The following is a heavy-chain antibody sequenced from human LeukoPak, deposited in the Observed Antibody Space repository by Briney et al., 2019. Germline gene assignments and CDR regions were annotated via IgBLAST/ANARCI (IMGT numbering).Heavy chain of an antibody. V-gene: IGHV4-4*07. J-gene: IGHJ4*02. CDR1: GGSISSYY. D-gene: IGHD6-6*01. CDR2: IYISVST. Sequence: SETLSLTCTVSGGSISSYYWSWIRQPAGNGLEWLGRIYISVSTNYNPSLKSRVTMSVDTSKNQFSLKLSSVTAADTAVYYCARYSSSSSLDYWGQGTLVTVSS. CDR3: ARYSSSSSLDY.